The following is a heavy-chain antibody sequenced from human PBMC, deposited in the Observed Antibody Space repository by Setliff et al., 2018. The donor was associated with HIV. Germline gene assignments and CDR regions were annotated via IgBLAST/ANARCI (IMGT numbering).Heavy chain of an antibody. CDR2: IYYSGST. CDR3: GGNGYYSIDY. J-gene: IGHJ4*02. D-gene: IGHD3-22*01. V-gene: IGHV4-39*07. Sequence: SETLSLTCTVSGGSISSSNYYWGWIRQPPGKGLEWIGSIYYSGSTYYNPSLKSRLTISVDTSKNQVSLKLSSVTAADTAVYYCGGNGYYSIDYWGQGTLVTVSS. CDR1: GGSISSSNYY.